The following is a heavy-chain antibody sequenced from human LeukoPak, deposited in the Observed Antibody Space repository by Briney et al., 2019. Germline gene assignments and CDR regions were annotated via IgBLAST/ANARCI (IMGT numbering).Heavy chain of an antibody. CDR3: ARDSQEYHDY. V-gene: IGHV3-21*01. D-gene: IGHD2-2*01. Sequence: GGSLRLSCAASGFTFSSYSMNWVRQAPGKGLEWVSSISSRSSYIYYADSVKGRFTISRDNAKNSLYLQMNSLRAEDTAVYYCARDSQEYHDYWGQGTLVTVSS. J-gene: IGHJ4*02. CDR2: ISSRSSYI. CDR1: GFTFSSYS.